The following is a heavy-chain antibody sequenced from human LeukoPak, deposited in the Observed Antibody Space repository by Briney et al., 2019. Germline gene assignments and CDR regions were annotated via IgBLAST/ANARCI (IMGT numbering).Heavy chain of an antibody. J-gene: IGHJ4*02. Sequence: ASVKVSCKASGYTFTAYYIYWVRQVPGQGLEWMGRINPNTGGTNYAQNFQGRVTMTGDTSISTAYMELTRLTSDDTAKYYCAIGPAAAGTFDSWGQGTLVTVSS. D-gene: IGHD6-13*01. V-gene: IGHV1-2*06. CDR1: GYTFTAYY. CDR3: AIGPAAAGTFDS. CDR2: INPNTGGT.